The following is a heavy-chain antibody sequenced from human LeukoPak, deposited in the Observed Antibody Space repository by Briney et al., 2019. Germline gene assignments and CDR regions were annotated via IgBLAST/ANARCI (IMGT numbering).Heavy chain of an antibody. CDR1: GGSMSSNF. J-gene: IGHJ6*03. D-gene: IGHD5-12*01. CDR3: ARTPVEIISGYYHYYYMDV. V-gene: IGHV4-4*07. Sequence: PSETLSLTCTVSGGSMSSNFWSWIRQPAGKGLEWIGRIYTSGTTNYNPSLQSRVTMSVDTSKNQLSLKLSSVTAADTAVYYCARTPVEIISGYYHYYYMDVWGEGTTVTASS. CDR2: IYTSGTT.